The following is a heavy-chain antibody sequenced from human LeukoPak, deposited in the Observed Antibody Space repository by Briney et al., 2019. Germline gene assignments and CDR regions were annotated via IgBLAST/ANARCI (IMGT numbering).Heavy chain of an antibody. V-gene: IGHV1-2*02. Sequence: VASVKVSCKASGYTFTGYYMHWVRQAPGQGLEWMGWINPNSGGTNYAQKFQGRVTMTRDTSISTAYMELSRLGSDDTAVYYCARTAMVRGVMASYWGQGTLVTVSS. CDR3: ARTAMVRGVMASY. D-gene: IGHD3-10*01. J-gene: IGHJ4*02. CDR1: GYTFTGYY. CDR2: INPNSGGT.